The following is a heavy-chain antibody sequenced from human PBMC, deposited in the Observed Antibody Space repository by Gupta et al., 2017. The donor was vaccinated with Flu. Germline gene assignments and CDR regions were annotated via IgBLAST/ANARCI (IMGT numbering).Heavy chain of an antibody. D-gene: IGHD3-10*01. V-gene: IGHV4-38-2*02. CDR3: ARDVFFYSGYYYGMDV. J-gene: IGHJ6*02. Sequence: QVQLQESGPGLVKPSETLSLTCAVSGYSISSGYYWGWIRQPPGKGLEWIGSIYHSGSTYYNPSLKSRVTISVDTSKYQCSLKLSSVTAADTAVYYCARDVFFYSGYYYGMDVWGQGTTVTVSS. CDR2: IYHSGST. CDR1: GYSISSGYY.